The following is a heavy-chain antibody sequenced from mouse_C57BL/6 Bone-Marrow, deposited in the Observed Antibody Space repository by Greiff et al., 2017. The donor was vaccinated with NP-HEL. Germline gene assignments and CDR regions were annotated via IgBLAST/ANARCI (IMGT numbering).Heavy chain of an antibody. J-gene: IGHJ2*01. CDR1: GFTFSSYG. CDR2: ISSGGSYT. Sequence: EVQVVESGGDLVKPGGSLKLSCAASGFTFSSYGLSWVRQTPDKRLEWVATISSGGSYTYYPDSVQGRFPISRDNAKNTLYLQMRSLKSEDTAIDYCARHETMVTTGSYFDYWGQGTTLTVSS. CDR3: ARHETMVTTGSYFDY. D-gene: IGHD2-2*01. V-gene: IGHV5-6*01.